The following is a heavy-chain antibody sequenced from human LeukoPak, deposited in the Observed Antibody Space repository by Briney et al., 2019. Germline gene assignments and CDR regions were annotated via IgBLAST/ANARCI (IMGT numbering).Heavy chain of an antibody. CDR2: MNPNSGNT. Sequence: PGASVKVSCKASGYTFTSYDINWARQATGQGLEWMGWMNPNSGNTGYAQKFQGRVTMTRNTSISTAYMELSSLRSEGTAVYFCARGPYSTSWSNWFDPWGQGTLVTVSS. V-gene: IGHV1-8*01. CDR1: GYTFTSYD. CDR3: ARGPYSTSWSNWFDP. D-gene: IGHD6-13*01. J-gene: IGHJ5*02.